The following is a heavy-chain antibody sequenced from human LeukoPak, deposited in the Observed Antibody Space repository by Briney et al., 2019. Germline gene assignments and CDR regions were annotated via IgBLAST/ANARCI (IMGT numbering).Heavy chain of an antibody. CDR3: ARAVGPCSSTSCYLKYYYYYYYMDV. D-gene: IGHD2-2*01. CDR2: ISSSSSTI. CDR1: GFTFSSYS. J-gene: IGHJ6*03. V-gene: IGHV3-48*01. Sequence: GGSLRLSCAASGFTFSSYSMNWVRQAPGKGLEWVSYISSSSSTIYYADSVEGRFTISRDNAKNSLYLQMNSLRAEDTAVYYCARAVGPCSSTSCYLKYYYYYYYMDVWGKGTTVTVSS.